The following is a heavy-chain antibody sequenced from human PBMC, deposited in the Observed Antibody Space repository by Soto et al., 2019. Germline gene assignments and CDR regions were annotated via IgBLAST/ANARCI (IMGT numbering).Heavy chain of an antibody. D-gene: IGHD3-3*01. V-gene: IGHV3-30*18. CDR1: GFTFSSYG. J-gene: IGHJ6*02. CDR3: AKDGRAVLRFLEWLPYYHYVLAV. Sequence: GGSLRLSCAASGFTFSSYGMHWVRQAPGKGLEWVAVISYDGSNKYYADSVKGRFTISRDNSKNTLYLQMNSLRAEDTAVYYCAKDGRAVLRFLEWLPYYHYVLAVCGQGTTVTGSS. CDR2: ISYDGSNK.